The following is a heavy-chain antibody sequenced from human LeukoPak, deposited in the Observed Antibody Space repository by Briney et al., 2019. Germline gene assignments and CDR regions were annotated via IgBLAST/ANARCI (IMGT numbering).Heavy chain of an antibody. CDR3: ARKGSGCCSSTSCYWDAFDI. CDR2: MNPNSGNT. J-gene: IGHJ3*02. V-gene: IGHV1-8*03. Sequence: ASVKVSCKASGYTFTSYDINWVRQATGQGLEWMGWMNPNSGNTGYAQKFQGRVTITRNTSISTAYMELSSLRSEDTAVYYCARKGSGCCSSTSCYWDAFDIWGQGTMVTVSS. CDR1: GYTFTSYD. D-gene: IGHD2-2*03.